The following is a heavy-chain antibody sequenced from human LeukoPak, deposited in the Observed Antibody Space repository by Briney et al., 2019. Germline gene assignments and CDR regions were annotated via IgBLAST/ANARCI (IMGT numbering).Heavy chain of an antibody. CDR2: ISGSGGST. Sequence: GGSLRLSCAASGFTFANYAMSWVRQGPGKGLEWVSTISGSGGSTYYADSVKGRFTISRDNSKNTLFLQINSLRADDTAVYFCAKDQKSIAATGYDYWGQGTLVTVSS. D-gene: IGHD6-13*01. J-gene: IGHJ4*02. V-gene: IGHV3-23*01. CDR3: AKDQKSIAATGYDY. CDR1: GFTFANYA.